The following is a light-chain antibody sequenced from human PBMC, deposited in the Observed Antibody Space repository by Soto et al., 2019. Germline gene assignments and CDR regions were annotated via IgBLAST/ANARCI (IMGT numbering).Light chain of an antibody. CDR1: SSDVGGYDH. J-gene: IGLJ3*02. CDR2: DVT. CDR3: SSHTNKDTLL. Sequence: QSALTQPASVSGSPGQSITISCTGTSSDVGGYDHVSWYQQHPGKAPKLIIYDVTVRPSGISRRFSGSKSDNTASLAVSGLQTEDEADYYCSSHTNKDTLLYGGGTKLTVL. V-gene: IGLV2-14*03.